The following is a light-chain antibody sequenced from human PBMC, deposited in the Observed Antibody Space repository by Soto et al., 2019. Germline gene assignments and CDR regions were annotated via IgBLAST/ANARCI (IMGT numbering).Light chain of an antibody. V-gene: IGKV3-11*01. CDR2: DAS. Sequence: ESMLTQSPATLSLSPGERATLSCRASQSVRSYLAWYQQKPGQAPRLLIYDASNSAPGIPARFSGSGSGTDFTLTSISLEPDDFAVYYCQQRSSWPRITFGQGKRRDIK. J-gene: IGKJ5*01. CDR3: QQRSSWPRIT. CDR1: QSVRSY.